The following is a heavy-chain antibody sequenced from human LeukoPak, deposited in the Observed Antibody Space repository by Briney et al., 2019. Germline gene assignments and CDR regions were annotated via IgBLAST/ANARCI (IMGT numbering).Heavy chain of an antibody. Sequence: PSETLSLTCTVSGGSISSYYWTWIRQSPGKGLEWIGFFHHSGSPNYNPSFKSRVTISANTSNNHFSLRLTSWTLADPALNYWPGGWLPDKNDSWGQGNLVTVS. J-gene: IGHJ4*02. V-gene: IGHV4-59*01. D-gene: IGHD5-24*01. CDR1: GGSISSYY. CDR3: PGGWLPDKNDS. CDR2: FHHSGSP.